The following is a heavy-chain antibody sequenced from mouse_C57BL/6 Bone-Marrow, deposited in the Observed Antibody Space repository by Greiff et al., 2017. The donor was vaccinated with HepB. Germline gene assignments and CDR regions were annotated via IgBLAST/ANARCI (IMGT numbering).Heavy chain of an antibody. Sequence: VHVKQSGAELVRPGSSVKMSCKTSGYTFTSYGINWVKQRPGQGLEWIGYIYIGNGYTEYNEKFKGKATLTSDTSSSTAYMQLSSLTSEDSAVYYCARGRVNYDWYFDVWGTGTTVTVSS. CDR1: GYTFTSYG. CDR2: IYIGNGYT. V-gene: IGHV1-58*01. CDR3: ARGRVNYDWYFDV. D-gene: IGHD2-1*01. J-gene: IGHJ1*03.